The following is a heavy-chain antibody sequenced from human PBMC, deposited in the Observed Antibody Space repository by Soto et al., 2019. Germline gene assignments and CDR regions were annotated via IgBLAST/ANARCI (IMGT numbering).Heavy chain of an antibody. V-gene: IGHV1-18*04. CDR3: ARWWELLNWFDP. Sequence: RASVKVSCKASGYTFTSYGISWVRQAPGQGLEWMGWISAYNGNTNYAQKLQGRVTMTTDTSTSTAYMGLRSLRSDDTAVYYCARWWELLNWFDPWGQGTLVTVSS. CDR2: ISAYNGNT. J-gene: IGHJ5*02. CDR1: GYTFTSYG. D-gene: IGHD1-26*01.